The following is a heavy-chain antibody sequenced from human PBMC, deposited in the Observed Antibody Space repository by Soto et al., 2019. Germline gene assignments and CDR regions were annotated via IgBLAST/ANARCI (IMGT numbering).Heavy chain of an antibody. V-gene: IGHV1-69*14. CDR1: GDIFSGYS. J-gene: IGHJ4*02. Sequence: QVQLVQSGAEVKKPGSSVKVSCKTSGDIFSGYSISWVRQAPGQGLEWMGGIIPIFGTTNYAQRFHGRVTITADKSPSTVYMELYSLKSEDTAVYYCARDLGSGYDPGDYWGQGTLVTVSS. CDR2: IIPIFGTT. CDR3: ARDLGSGYDPGDY. D-gene: IGHD5-12*01.